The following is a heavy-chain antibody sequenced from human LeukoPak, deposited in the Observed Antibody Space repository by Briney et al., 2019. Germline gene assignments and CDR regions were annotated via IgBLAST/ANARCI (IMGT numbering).Heavy chain of an antibody. D-gene: IGHD6-6*01. CDR1: GYPFTTYS. Sequence: ASVKVSCKASGYPFTTYSINWVRQAPGQGLEWMGWISTYNGNSNYAQKLQGRVTMTTDTSTSTAYMELRSLRSDDTAMYYCAKDRWRDGTSSFDNWGQGTLSPSPQ. J-gene: IGHJ4*02. CDR2: ISTYNGNS. CDR3: AKDRWRDGTSSFDN. V-gene: IGHV1-18*01.